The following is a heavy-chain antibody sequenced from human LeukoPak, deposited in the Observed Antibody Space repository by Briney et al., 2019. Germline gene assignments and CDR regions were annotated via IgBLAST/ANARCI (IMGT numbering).Heavy chain of an antibody. CDR3: ARQPDTLLWFGEFPRSYYFDY. Sequence: NPSETLSLTCTVSGGSISSSSYYWGWIRQPPGKGLEWIGSIHYSGSTYYNPSLKSRVTISVDTSKNQFSLKLSSVTAADTAVYYCARQPDTLLWFGEFPRSYYFDYWGQGTLVTVSS. CDR2: IHYSGST. CDR1: GGSISSSSYY. V-gene: IGHV4-39*01. D-gene: IGHD3-10*01. J-gene: IGHJ4*02.